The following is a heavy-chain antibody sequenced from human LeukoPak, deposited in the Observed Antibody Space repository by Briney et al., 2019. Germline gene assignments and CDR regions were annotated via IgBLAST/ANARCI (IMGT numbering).Heavy chain of an antibody. D-gene: IGHD6-19*01. J-gene: IGHJ6*03. CDR3: ARTSQWLVPYYYMDV. CDR2: TYYKSKWYT. V-gene: IGHV6-1*01. Sequence: SQTLSLTCAISGDSVSSNSVAWNWIRQSPSRGLEWLGRTYYKSKWYTDYAPSVKSRITINPDTSKNQFSLQLDSVTPGDTAVYYCARTSQWLVPYYYMDVWGKGTTVTVSS. CDR1: GDSVSSNSVA.